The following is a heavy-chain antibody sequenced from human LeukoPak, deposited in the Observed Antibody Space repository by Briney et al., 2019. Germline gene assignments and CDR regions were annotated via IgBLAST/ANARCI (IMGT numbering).Heavy chain of an antibody. J-gene: IGHJ4*02. D-gene: IGHD2-2*01. CDR3: AREASTTWDLFDY. Sequence: GGSLRLSCAASGFTFSSYSMNWVRQAPGKGLEWVSSISSSSSYIYYADSVKGRFTISRDNAKNSLYLQMNSLRAEDTAVYYCAREASTTWDLFDYWGQGTLVTVSS. V-gene: IGHV3-21*01. CDR1: GFTFSSYS. CDR2: ISSSSSYI.